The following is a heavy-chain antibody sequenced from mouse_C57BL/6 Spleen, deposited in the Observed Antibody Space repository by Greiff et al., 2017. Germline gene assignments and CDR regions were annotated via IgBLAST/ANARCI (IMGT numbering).Heavy chain of an antibody. CDR2: IYPGDGDT. D-gene: IGHD2-2*01. V-gene: IGHV1-82*01. Sequence: QAQLKESGPELVKPGASVKISCKASGYAFSSSWMNWVKQRPGKGLEWIGRIYPGDGDTNYNGKFKGKATLTADKSSSTAYMQLSSRTSEYSAVYVCARGGGYAGGGAMDYWGQGTSVTVAS. CDR1: GYAFSSSW. CDR3: ARGGGYAGGGAMDY. J-gene: IGHJ4*01.